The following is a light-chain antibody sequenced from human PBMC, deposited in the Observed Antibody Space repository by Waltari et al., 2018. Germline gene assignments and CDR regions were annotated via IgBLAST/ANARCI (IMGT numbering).Light chain of an antibody. J-gene: IGKJ4*01. V-gene: IGKV3-20*01. CDR2: GAS. Sequence: EIVLTQSPGTLSLSPGERATLSCRASQSVSNNFLNWYQQKPGQAPRLLIYGASSRATGIPDRFSGRESGTDFTLTISRLGPEDFAVYYCQQYDSIVLTFGGGTKVEI. CDR3: QQYDSIVLT. CDR1: QSVSNNF.